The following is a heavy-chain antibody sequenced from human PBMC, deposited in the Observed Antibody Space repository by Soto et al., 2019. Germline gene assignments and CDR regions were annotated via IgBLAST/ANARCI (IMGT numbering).Heavy chain of an antibody. CDR3: AREDWHFPH. CDR2: IYYSGST. D-gene: IGHD1-7*01. CDR1: GASINSGGYY. V-gene: IGHV4-31*03. Sequence: SETLSLTCTVSGASINSGGYYWSWIRQHPGKGLEWIGYIYYSGSTYYNPSLKSRVSISADTSKNQFSLKLTSVTAADTAVYYCAREDWHFPHWGQGTQVTVS. J-gene: IGHJ4*02.